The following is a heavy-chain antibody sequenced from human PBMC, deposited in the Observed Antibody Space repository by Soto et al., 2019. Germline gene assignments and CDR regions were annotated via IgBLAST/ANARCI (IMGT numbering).Heavy chain of an antibody. V-gene: IGHV3-23*01. CDR1: GFTFSSYA. Sequence: EVQLLESGGGLVQPGRSLRLSCAASGFTFSSYAMSWVRQAPGKGLEWVSAISGRGGTTYYAASVKGRVTISRDNSKNTMFLQMNSLRAEDTAVYYCAKFFVETGGSSGWPWTFHYWGQGTLVTVSS. D-gene: IGHD6-25*01. CDR3: AKFFVETGGSSGWPWTFHY. CDR2: ISGRGGTT. J-gene: IGHJ4*02.